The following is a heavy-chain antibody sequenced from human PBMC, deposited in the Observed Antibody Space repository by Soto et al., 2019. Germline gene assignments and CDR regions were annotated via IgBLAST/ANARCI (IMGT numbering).Heavy chain of an antibody. CDR1: GFTFSRFG. CDR3: AKDLYGSETYTDYCGMDV. V-gene: IGHV3-30*18. Sequence: SGGSLRLSCAASGFTFSRFGMHWVRQAPGKGLEWVAVISYDGSNRFYADSVKGRFTISRDNSKNTLYLQMNRLRPEDTAVYYCAKDLYGSETYTDYCGMDVGGQGATVTVYS. D-gene: IGHD3-10*01. J-gene: IGHJ6*02. CDR2: ISYDGSNR.